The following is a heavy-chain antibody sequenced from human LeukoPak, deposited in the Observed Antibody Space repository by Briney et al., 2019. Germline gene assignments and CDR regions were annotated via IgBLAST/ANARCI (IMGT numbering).Heavy chain of an antibody. V-gene: IGHV4-39*07. D-gene: IGHD2-15*01. CDR2: VYFSGSA. J-gene: IGHJ4*02. CDR1: GGPISNSMTY. Sequence: ASETLSLTCTVSGGPISNSMTYWGWIRQPPGKGPEWIGSVYFSGSAYYNPSFKSRVTISIDTSKNQFFLKMSSVTAADTAVYYCAREWEGTYCSGGTCYSGPYDYWGQGTLVTVSS. CDR3: AREWEGTYCSGGTCYSGPYDY.